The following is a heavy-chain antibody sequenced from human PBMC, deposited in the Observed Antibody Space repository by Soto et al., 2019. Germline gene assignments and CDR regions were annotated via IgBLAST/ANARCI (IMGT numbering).Heavy chain of an antibody. CDR2: ISGSGGST. V-gene: IGHV3-23*01. J-gene: IGHJ4*02. D-gene: IGHD5-12*01. CDR1: GFTFSSYA. CDR3: ANSGYDLGKAFDY. Sequence: EVQLLESGGGLVQPGGSLRLSCAASGFTFSSYAMSWVRQAPGKGLEWVSAISGSGGSTYYADSVKGRFTISRDISKNTLYLQMNSLRAEDTAVYYCANSGYDLGKAFDYWGQGTLVTVSS.